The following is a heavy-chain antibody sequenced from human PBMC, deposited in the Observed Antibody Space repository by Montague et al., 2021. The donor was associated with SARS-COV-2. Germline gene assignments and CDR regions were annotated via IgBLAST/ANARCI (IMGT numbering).Heavy chain of an antibody. CDR3: SRGHLGVVPATLGFGVYYYNDLDV. J-gene: IGHJ6*02. D-gene: IGHD2-2*01. V-gene: IGHV4-4*02. Sequence: SETLSLTCAVSGGSISSSNWRSWVRQPPGKGLEWIGEIYHSGSTNFNPSLKSRVTISVDKSKNQFSLKLSSVTAADTAVYYCSRGHLGVVPATLGFGVYYYNDLDVWGQGTTVTVAS. CDR1: GGSISSSNW. CDR2: IYHSGST.